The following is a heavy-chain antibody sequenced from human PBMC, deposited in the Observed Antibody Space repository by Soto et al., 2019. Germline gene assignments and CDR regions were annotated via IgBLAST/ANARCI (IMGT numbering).Heavy chain of an antibody. CDR1: GGSISSYY. CDR2: IYYSGST. Sequence: QVQLQESGPGLVKPSETLSLTCTVSGGSISSYYWSWIRQPPGKGLEWIGYIYYSGSTNYNPSLKSRVTISLDTSKNQFSLKLSSVTAADTAVYYCARGLHYDSSGYYYVSYWYFDLWGRGTLVTVSS. J-gene: IGHJ2*01. CDR3: ARGLHYDSSGYYYVSYWYFDL. D-gene: IGHD3-22*01. V-gene: IGHV4-59*01.